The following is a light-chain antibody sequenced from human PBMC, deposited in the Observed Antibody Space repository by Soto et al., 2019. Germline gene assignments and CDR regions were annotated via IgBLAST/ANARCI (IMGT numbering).Light chain of an antibody. CDR2: GAF. J-gene: IGKJ5*01. Sequence: EIVLAQSPGTLSLSPGERATLSCRASQRLYNNYLAWHKQKPGPAPRLLIYGAFSRATDIPDRFSGTGSGTDSTLTIKRLEPEVSAVDDCQPYGSLITFCQRTRLEIK. CDR3: QPYGSLIT. CDR1: QRLYNNY. V-gene: IGKV3-20*01.